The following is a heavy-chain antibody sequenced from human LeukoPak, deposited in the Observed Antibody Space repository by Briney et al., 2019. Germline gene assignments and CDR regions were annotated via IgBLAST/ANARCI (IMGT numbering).Heavy chain of an antibody. Sequence: SETLSLTCIVSGGSITTTTYYWGWIRHPPGKGLEGIGSIDYTGRTFRNLSLKSRVSITVDTPKNQFSLRLSTVTAADTAMYYCARPGETDTPMGNFASWGQGTLVTVSS. J-gene: IGHJ4*02. D-gene: IGHD5-18*01. CDR3: ARPGETDTPMGNFAS. CDR1: GGSITTTTYY. V-gene: IGHV4-39*01. CDR2: IDYTGRT.